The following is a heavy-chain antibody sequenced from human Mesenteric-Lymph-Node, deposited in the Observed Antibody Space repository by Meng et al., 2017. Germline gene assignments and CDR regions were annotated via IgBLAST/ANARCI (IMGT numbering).Heavy chain of an antibody. CDR1: GFTFGTSW. CDR2: INGDGSTI. V-gene: IGHV3-74*01. Sequence: GESLKISCAASGFTFGTSWIHWVRQAPGKGLVWVSRINGDGSTINYADSVKGRFTISRDNAKNSLYLQMNSLRAEDTAVYYCAREPSVWFGVDYWGQGTLVTVSS. CDR3: AREPSVWFGVDY. J-gene: IGHJ4*02. D-gene: IGHD3-10*01.